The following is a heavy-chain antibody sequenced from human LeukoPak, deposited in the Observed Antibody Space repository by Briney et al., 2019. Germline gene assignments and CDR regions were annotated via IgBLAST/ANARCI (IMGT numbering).Heavy chain of an antibody. CDR2: IYYSGST. D-gene: IGHD2-15*01. CDR1: GGSISSGGYY. J-gene: IGHJ5*02. CDR3: ARGVRDIVVVVAATRFDP. V-gene: IGHV4-31*03. Sequence: SETLSLTCTVSGGSISSGGYYWSWIRQHPGKGLEWIGYIYYSGSTYYNPSLKSRVTISVDTSKNQFSLKLSSVTAADTAVYYCARGVRDIVVVVAATRFDPWGQGTLVTVSS.